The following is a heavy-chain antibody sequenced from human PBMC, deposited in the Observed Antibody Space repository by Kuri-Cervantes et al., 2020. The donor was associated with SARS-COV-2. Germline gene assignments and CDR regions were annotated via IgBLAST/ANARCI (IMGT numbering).Heavy chain of an antibody. J-gene: IGHJ4*02. Sequence: SETLSLTCTVSGGSISSYYWSWIRQPPGKGLEWIGNIYYSGTTYYNPSLKSRVTISVDRSKNQFSLKLTSVTAADTAVYYCARVFHDNFDYWGQGTLVTV. CDR3: ARVFHDNFDY. CDR2: IYYSGTT. D-gene: IGHD3-10*02. CDR1: GGSISSYY. V-gene: IGHV4-59*08.